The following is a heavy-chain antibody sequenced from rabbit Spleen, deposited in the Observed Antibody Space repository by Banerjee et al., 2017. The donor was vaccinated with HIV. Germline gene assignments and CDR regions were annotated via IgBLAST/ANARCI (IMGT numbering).Heavy chain of an antibody. CDR3: VRDDYASNRYVVNL. J-gene: IGHJ4*01. Sequence: QSLEESGGDLVKPGASLTLTCTASGFSFSSRYYMCWVRQAPGKGLEWIACIYDGSSTSTKYASWAKGRFTISKTSSTTVTLQMTSLTAADTATYFCVRDDYASNRYVVNLWGPGTLVTVS. CDR2: IYDGSSTST. D-gene: IGHD4-2*01. CDR1: GFSFSSRYY. V-gene: IGHV1S40*01.